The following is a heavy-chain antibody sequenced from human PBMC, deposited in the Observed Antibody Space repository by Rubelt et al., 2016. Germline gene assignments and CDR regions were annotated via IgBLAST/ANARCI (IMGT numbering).Heavy chain of an antibody. V-gene: IGHV1-46*04. Sequence: GQGFEWMGKINPSDGRTTFAQRLQGRVTMTTDTATTTHYMGLTSLTSDDTAIYYCARMTVTMAALPRYWGQGTLVTVSS. D-gene: IGHD2-21*02. CDR2: INPSDGRT. J-gene: IGHJ4*02. CDR3: ARMTVTMAALPRY.